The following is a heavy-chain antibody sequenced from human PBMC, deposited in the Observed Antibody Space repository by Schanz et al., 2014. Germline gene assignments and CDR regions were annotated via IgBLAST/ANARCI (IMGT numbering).Heavy chain of an antibody. CDR1: GFVFGDYY. CDR3: AASSGWHPSTDY. D-gene: IGHD6-19*01. Sequence: ESGGGVVKPGGSLRLSCAASGFVFGDYYMTWIRQAPGKGLEWLSYISDSGTYTNYADSVKGRFTISRDNAKSSLYLQMNSLRVEDTAVYYCAASSGWHPSTDYWGQGTLVTVSS. V-gene: IGHV3-11*03. J-gene: IGHJ4*02. CDR2: ISDSGTYT.